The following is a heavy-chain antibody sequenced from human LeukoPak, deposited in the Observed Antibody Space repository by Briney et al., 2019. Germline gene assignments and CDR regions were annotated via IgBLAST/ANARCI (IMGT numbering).Heavy chain of an antibody. J-gene: IGHJ3*02. CDR1: GFTFSSYG. Sequence: GGSLRLSCAASGFTFSSYGMHWVRQAPGKGLEWVAVIWYDGSNKYYADSVKGRFTISRDNSKNTLYLQMNSLRAEDTAVYYCARAGLEGAFDIWGLGTMVTVSS. D-gene: IGHD1-1*01. CDR3: ARAGLEGAFDI. V-gene: IGHV3-33*01. CDR2: IWYDGSNK.